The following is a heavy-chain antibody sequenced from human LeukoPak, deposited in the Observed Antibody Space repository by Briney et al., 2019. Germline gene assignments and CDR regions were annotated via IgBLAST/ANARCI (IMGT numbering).Heavy chain of an antibody. Sequence: GGSLRLSCAASGFTFSSYAMSWVRQAPGKGLEWVSAISGSGGSTYYADSVKGRFTISRDNYKNTLYLQMNSLRAEDTAVYYCAKPRAYYYDSGGYWGQGTLVTVSS. J-gene: IGHJ4*02. V-gene: IGHV3-23*01. CDR3: AKPRAYYYDSGGY. D-gene: IGHD3-22*01. CDR1: GFTFSSYA. CDR2: ISGSGGST.